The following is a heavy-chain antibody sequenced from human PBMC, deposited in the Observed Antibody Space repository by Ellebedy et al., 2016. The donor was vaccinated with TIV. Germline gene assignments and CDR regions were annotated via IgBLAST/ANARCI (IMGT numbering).Heavy chain of an antibody. CDR3: AKIVSGGASFDP. D-gene: IGHD3-16*01. V-gene: IGHV4-59*02. J-gene: IGHJ5*02. Sequence: MPSETLSLTCTASGASVSSYFWSRIRQSPGKGLKWIGYITPSGSTNYNPSLKSRVTMSRDPSKNSLSLHLASVTATDTAIYYCAKIVSGGASFDPWGQGTLVTVSS. CDR1: GASVSSYF. CDR2: ITPSGST.